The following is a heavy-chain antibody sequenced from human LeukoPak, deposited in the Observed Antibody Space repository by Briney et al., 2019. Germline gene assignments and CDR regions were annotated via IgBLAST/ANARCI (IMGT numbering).Heavy chain of an antibody. J-gene: IGHJ4*02. CDR1: GGSFSGYY. Sequence: SETLSLTCAVYGGSFSGYYWSWIRQPPGKGLEWIGEINHSGSTNYNPPLKSRVTISVDTSKNQFSLKLSSVTAADTAVYYCARGTRRSILLRYYFDYWGQGTLVTVSS. CDR3: ARGTRRSILLRYYFDY. D-gene: IGHD2-15*01. V-gene: IGHV4-34*01. CDR2: INHSGST.